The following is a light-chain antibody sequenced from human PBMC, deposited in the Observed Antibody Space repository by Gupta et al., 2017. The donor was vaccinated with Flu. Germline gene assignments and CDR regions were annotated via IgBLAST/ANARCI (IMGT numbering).Light chain of an antibody. CDR2: AAS. CDR3: QKYNSAPYS. J-gene: IGKJ3*01. CDR1: QGVNNF. V-gene: IGKV1-27*01. Sequence: DIQMTQSPSSLSASIGDRVTITCRASQGVNNFLAWYQQRPGKVPQLLIYAASTLESGVPSRFSGSGSGTDFTLTISSLQSEDVATYYCQKYNSAPYSFGPGTRVDI.